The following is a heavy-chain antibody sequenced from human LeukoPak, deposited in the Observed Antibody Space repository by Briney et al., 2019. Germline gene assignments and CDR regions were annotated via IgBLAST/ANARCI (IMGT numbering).Heavy chain of an antibody. J-gene: IGHJ4*02. CDR2: IYASGSS. Sequence: SETLSLTCDVSRGSISTSYWSWIRQPAGKRLEWIGRIYASGSSNYNPSLKSRVTMSVDTSKNQFSLTLSPVTAADTAVYFCAREGVNSRSLENWGQGTLVTVSS. CDR1: RGSISTSY. CDR3: AREGVNSRSLEN. V-gene: IGHV4-4*07. D-gene: IGHD4-23*01.